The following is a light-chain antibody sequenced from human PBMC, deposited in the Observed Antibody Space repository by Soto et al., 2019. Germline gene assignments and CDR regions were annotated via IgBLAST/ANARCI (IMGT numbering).Light chain of an antibody. CDR3: QHYYGAPWA. CDR2: GAS. V-gene: IGKV1-27*01. CDR1: QGINNY. J-gene: IGKJ1*01. Sequence: DIQMTQSPSSLSTSVGDRVTITCRASQGINNYLAWYQQKVGRVPQLLIYGASTLHSGVPSRFSGSGSGTDFTLTIISLQPEDLATYFCQHYYGAPWAFGQGTKVDIK.